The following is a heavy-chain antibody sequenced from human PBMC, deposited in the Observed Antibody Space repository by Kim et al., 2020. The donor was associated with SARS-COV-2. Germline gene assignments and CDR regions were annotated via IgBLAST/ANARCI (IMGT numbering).Heavy chain of an antibody. J-gene: IGHJ4*02. Sequence: SQTLSLTCAISGDSVSSNSAAWNWIRQSPSRGLEWLGRTYHRSKWYNDYAVSVKSLITINPDTSKNQFSLQLNSVTPEDTAVYYCARGNIAAAERNLDYWGQGTLVTVSS. CDR2: TYHRSKWYN. V-gene: IGHV6-1*01. D-gene: IGHD6-13*01. CDR1: GDSVSSNSAA. CDR3: ARGNIAAAERNLDY.